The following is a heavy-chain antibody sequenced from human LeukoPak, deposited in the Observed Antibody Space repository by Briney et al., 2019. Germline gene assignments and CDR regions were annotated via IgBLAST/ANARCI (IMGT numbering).Heavy chain of an antibody. CDR2: ISYDGSNK. Sequence: GGSLRLSCAASGFTFSMYAMTWVRQAPGKGLEWVAVISYDGSNKYYADSVKGRFTISRDNSKSTLFLQMNSLRAEDTAVYYCAKRGGDGNPHDYWGQGTLVTVSS. V-gene: IGHV3-30-3*02. CDR1: GFTFSMYA. CDR3: AKRGGDGNPHDY. J-gene: IGHJ4*02. D-gene: IGHD3-16*01.